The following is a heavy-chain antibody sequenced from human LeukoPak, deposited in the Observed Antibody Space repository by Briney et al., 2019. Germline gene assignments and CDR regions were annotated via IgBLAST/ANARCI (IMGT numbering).Heavy chain of an antibody. Sequence: GGSLRLSCAASGFTFSSYAMSWVRQAPGKGLEWVSTITGTGGSTYYADSVKGRFTISRDNSKNTLSLQMNSLRAEDTAVYYCAKAGGTYYDFWSGYNWFDPWGQGTLVTVSS. CDR1: GFTFSSYA. J-gene: IGHJ5*02. D-gene: IGHD3-3*01. V-gene: IGHV3-23*01. CDR3: AKAGGTYYDFWSGYNWFDP. CDR2: ITGTGGST.